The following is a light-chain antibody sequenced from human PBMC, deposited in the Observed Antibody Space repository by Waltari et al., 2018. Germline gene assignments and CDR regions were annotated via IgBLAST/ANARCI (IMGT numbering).Light chain of an antibody. J-gene: IGKJ1*01. V-gene: IGKV3-20*01. CDR2: ATS. CDR3: QHYVRLPVT. Sequence: EIVLTQSQGTLSWSPGERATLSCRASQSVGRVLAWYQQKPGRAPRLLIYATSNRATGIPDRFSASGSGTDFSLTISRLEPEDFALYYCQHYVRLPVTFGQGTKVEVK. CDR1: QSVGRV.